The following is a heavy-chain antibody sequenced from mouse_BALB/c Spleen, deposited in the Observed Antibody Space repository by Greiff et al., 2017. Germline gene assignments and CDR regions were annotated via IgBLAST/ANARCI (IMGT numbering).Heavy chain of an antibody. J-gene: IGHJ2*01. D-gene: IGHD1-1*01. Sequence: EVKVEESGGGLVKPGGSLKLSCAASGFTFSSYAMSWVRQSPEKRLEWVAEISSGGSYTYYPDTVTGRFTISRDNAKNTLYLEMSSLRSEDTAMYYCARGYGRRGDFDYWGQGTTLTVSS. CDR1: GFTFSSYA. CDR2: ISSGGSYT. V-gene: IGHV5-9-4*01. CDR3: ARGYGRRGDFDY.